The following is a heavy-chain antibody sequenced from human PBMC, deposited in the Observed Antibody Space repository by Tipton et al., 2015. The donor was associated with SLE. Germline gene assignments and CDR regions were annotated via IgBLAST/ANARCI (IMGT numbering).Heavy chain of an antibody. CDR1: GGSFSGYY. CDR2: INHSGST. Sequence: TLSLTCAVYGGSFSGYYWSWFRQPPGKGLEWIGEINHSGSTNYNPSLKSRVTISVDTSKNQFSLKLSSVTAADTAVYYCARRFRGGPLSMDVWGQGTTVTVSS. V-gene: IGHV4-34*01. CDR3: ARRFRGGPLSMDV. D-gene: IGHD3-10*01. J-gene: IGHJ6*02.